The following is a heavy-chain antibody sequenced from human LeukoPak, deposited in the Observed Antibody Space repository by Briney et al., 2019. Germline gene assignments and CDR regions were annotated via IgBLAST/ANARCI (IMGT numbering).Heavy chain of an antibody. V-gene: IGHV3-11*01. CDR3: ARAPGELEFYFDY. CDR2: ISSSGSTI. Sequence: SGGSLRLSCAASGFTFSDYYMSWIRQAPGKGLEWVSYISSSGSTIYYADSEKGRFTISRDNAKNSLYLQMNSLRAEDTAVYYCARAPGELEFYFDYWGQGTLVTVSS. J-gene: IGHJ4*02. CDR1: GFTFSDYY. D-gene: IGHD1-1*01.